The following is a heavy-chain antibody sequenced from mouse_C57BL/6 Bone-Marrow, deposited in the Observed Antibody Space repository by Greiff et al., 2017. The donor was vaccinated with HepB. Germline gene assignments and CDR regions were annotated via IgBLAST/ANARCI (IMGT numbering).Heavy chain of an antibody. D-gene: IGHD1-1*01. V-gene: IGHV5-16*01. CDR1: GFTFSDYY. Sequence: DVKLVESEGGLVQPGSSMKLSCTASGFTFSDYYMAWVRQVPEKGLEWVANINYDGSSTYYLDSLKSRFIISRDNAKNILYLQMSSLKSEDTATYYCARGTVVPSYYFDYWGQGTTLTVSS. CDR2: INYDGSST. CDR3: ARGTVVPSYYFDY. J-gene: IGHJ2*01.